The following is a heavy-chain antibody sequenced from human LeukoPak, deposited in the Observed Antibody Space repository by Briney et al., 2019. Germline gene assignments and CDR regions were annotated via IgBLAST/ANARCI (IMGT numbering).Heavy chain of an antibody. J-gene: IGHJ4*02. CDR2: IYYSGST. CDR1: GGSISSSSYY. Sequence: TSETLSLTCTVSGGSISSSSYYWGWIRQPPGKGLEWIGSIYYSGSTYYNPSLKSRVTISVDTSKNQFSLKLSSVTAADTAVYYCARDGYSSSSYYFDYWGQGTLVTVSS. D-gene: IGHD6-13*01. V-gene: IGHV4-39*07. CDR3: ARDGYSSSSYYFDY.